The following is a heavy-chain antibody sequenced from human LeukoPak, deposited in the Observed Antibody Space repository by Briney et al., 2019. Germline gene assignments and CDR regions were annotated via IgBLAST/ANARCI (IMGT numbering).Heavy chain of an antibody. V-gene: IGHV3-53*01. CDR2: HYTGAGT. J-gene: IGHJ4*02. CDR1: GFTVSSSY. Sequence: GGSLRLSCAASGFTVSSSYMFWVRQPPGKGLEWVSMHYTGAGTSYADSVKGRFTISRDNAKNSLYLQMNSLRAEDTAVYYCARDTLGSSLDYWGQGTLVTVSS. CDR3: ARDTLGSSLDY. D-gene: IGHD6-13*01.